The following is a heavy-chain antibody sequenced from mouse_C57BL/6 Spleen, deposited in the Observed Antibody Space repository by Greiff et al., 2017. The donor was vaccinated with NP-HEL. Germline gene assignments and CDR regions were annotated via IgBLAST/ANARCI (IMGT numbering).Heavy chain of an antibody. D-gene: IGHD1-1*01. J-gene: IGHJ3*01. V-gene: IGHV1-50*01. CDR3: ASHYYGSSPFAY. CDR2: IDPSDSYT. Sequence: QVQLQQSGAELVKPGASVKLSCKASGYTFTSYWMQWVKQRPGQGLEWIGEIDPSDSYTNYNQKFKGKATLTVDTSSSTAYMQLSSLTSEDSAVYYCASHYYGSSPFAYWGQGTLVTVSA. CDR1: GYTFTSYW.